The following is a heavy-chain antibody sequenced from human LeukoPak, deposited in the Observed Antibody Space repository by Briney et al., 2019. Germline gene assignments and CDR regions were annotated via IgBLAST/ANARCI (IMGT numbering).Heavy chain of an antibody. Sequence: GGSLRLSCAASGFTFRDYYMSWIRQAPGKGLEWVGRIKSKAHGGITDYAAPVKDRLTISRDDSKNTLYLQMNSLKTEDTAVYYCTTQTVVTAIGYYFDYWGQGTLVTVSS. D-gene: IGHD2-21*02. CDR3: TTQTVVTAIGYYFDY. CDR2: IKSKAHGGIT. J-gene: IGHJ4*02. V-gene: IGHV3-15*01. CDR1: GFTFRDYY.